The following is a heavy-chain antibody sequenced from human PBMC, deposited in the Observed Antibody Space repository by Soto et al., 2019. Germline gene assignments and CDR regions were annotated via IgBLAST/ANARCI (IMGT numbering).Heavy chain of an antibody. J-gene: IGHJ6*02. CDR2: IYTSGST. CDR3: ARGKEYYDFWSGPSDGMVV. CDR1: GGSISSYY. Sequence: PSETLSLTCTVSGGSISSYYWSWIRQPAGKGLEWIGRIYTSGSTNYNPSLKSRVTMSVDTSKNQFSLKLSSVTAADTAVYYCARGKEYYDFWSGPSDGMVVWGQGTTVTVSS. D-gene: IGHD3-3*01. V-gene: IGHV4-4*07.